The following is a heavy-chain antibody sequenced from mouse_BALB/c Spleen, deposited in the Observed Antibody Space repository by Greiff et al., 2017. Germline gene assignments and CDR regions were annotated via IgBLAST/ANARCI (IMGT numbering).Heavy chain of an antibody. CDR2: ISSGGST. J-gene: IGHJ2*01. CDR3: ARIYYGYDYFDY. D-gene: IGHD2-2*01. CDR1: GFTFSSYA. V-gene: IGHV5-6-5*01. Sequence: EVKVEESGGGLVKPGGSLKLSCAASGFTFSSYAMSWVRQTPEKRLEWVASISSGGSTYYPDSVKGRFTISRDNARNILYLQMSSLRSEDTAMYYCARIYYGYDYFDYWGQGTTLTVSS.